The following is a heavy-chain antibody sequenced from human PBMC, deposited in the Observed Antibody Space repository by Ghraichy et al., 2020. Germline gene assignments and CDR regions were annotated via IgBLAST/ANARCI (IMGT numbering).Heavy chain of an antibody. J-gene: IGHJ3*02. CDR2: ISGSGGST. V-gene: IGHV3-23*01. CDR1: GFTFSSYA. D-gene: IGHD3-10*01. Sequence: SCVASGFTFSSYAMSWVRQAPGKGLEWVSAISGSGGSTYYADSMKGRFTISRDNSKNTLYLQMNSLRAEDTAVYYCAKERWFRGLGDAFDIWGQGTMVTVSS. CDR3: AKERWFRGLGDAFDI.